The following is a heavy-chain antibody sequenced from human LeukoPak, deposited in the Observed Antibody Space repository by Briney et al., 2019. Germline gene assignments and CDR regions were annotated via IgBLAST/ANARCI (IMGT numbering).Heavy chain of an antibody. CDR1: GGSISSYY. CDR2: IHHSGGT. V-gene: IGHV4-59*12. Sequence: KPSEPLSLTCAVSGGSISSYYWSWIRQPPGKGLEWIGYIHHSGGTNYNPSLKSRVTISIDTSKNQFSLKLSSVTAADTAVYYCARENRSGWYEFDYWGQGALVTVSS. J-gene: IGHJ4*02. CDR3: ARENRSGWYEFDY. D-gene: IGHD6-19*01.